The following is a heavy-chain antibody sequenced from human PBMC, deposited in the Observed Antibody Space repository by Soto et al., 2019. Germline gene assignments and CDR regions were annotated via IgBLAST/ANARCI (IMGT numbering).Heavy chain of an antibody. V-gene: IGHV1-69*06. J-gene: IGHJ4*02. CDR3: ARDAYFGSGSYAY. CDR2: IIPIFGTA. Sequence: GASVKVSCKASGGTFSSYAISWVRQAPGQGLEWMGGIIPIFGTANYAQKFQGRVTITADNSKNTLYLQMNSLRAEDTAVYYCARDAYFGSGSYAYWGQGTLVTVSS. D-gene: IGHD3-10*01. CDR1: GGTFSSYA.